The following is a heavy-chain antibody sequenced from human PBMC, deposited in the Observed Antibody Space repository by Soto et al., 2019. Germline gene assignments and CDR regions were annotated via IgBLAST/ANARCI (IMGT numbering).Heavy chain of an antibody. V-gene: IGHV4-39*01. CDR1: GDSISSSNYY. J-gene: IGHJ5*02. Sequence: SETLSLTCTVSGDSISSSNYYWGWIRQPPGKGLEWIANIYYSGITYCNPSLKSRVAISVDTSKNQFSLKLSSVSATDTAIYYCARSNSGYYKWFDPWGQGILVTVSS. CDR3: ARSNSGYYKWFDP. D-gene: IGHD3-22*01. CDR2: IYYSGIT.